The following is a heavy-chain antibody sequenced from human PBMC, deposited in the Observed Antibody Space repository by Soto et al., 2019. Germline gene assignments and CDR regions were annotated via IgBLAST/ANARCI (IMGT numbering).Heavy chain of an antibody. J-gene: IGHJ4*02. CDR1: GFTFSIYG. D-gene: IGHD6-19*01. V-gene: IGHV3-30*18. CDR2: ISYDGSNK. Sequence: QVQLVESGGGVVQPGRSLRHSCAASGFTFSIYGMHWVRQAPGKGLEWVAVISYDGSNKYYADSVKGRFTISRDNSKNTLYLQMNSLRAEDTAVYYCAKVALAVPRTRIVWGHFDYCGQGTLVTVSS. CDR3: AKVALAVPRTRIVWGHFDY.